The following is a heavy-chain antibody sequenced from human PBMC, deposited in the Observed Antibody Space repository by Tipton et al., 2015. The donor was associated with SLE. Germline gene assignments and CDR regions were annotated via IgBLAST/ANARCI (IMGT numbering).Heavy chain of an antibody. CDR1: GFTFSDYY. CDR2: ISSSSSYT. Sequence: SLRLSCAASGFTFSDYYMSWIRQAPGKGLEWVSYISSSSSYTNYADSVKGRFTISRDNAKNSLHLQMNSLRAEDTAVYYCATAAAGSKWFDPWGQGTLVTVSS. J-gene: IGHJ5*02. D-gene: IGHD6-13*01. CDR3: ATAAAGSKWFDP. V-gene: IGHV3-11*03.